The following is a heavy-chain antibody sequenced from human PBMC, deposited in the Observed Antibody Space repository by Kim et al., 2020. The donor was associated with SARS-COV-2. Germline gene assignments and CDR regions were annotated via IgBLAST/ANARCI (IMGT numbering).Heavy chain of an antibody. V-gene: IGHV3-33*05. CDR3: ARERFGESPFDY. Sequence: GGSLRLSCAASGFTFSSYGMHWVRQAPGKGLEWVAVISYDGSNKYYADSVKGRFTISRDNSKNTLYLQMNSLSAEDTAVYYCARERFGESPFDYWGQGTL. D-gene: IGHD3-10*01. CDR2: ISYDGSNK. CDR1: GFTFSSYG. J-gene: IGHJ4*02.